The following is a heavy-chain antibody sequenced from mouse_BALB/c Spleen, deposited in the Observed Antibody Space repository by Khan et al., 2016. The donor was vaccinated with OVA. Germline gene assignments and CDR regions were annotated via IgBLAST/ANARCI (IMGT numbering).Heavy chain of an antibody. Sequence: VQLQQSGPGLVKPSQSLSLTCTVTGYSITSGYGWNWIRQFPGIKLEWMGYISYSGSTNYNPSLKSRISITRDTSKNQFFLQLNSVTTEDTATYYCARTARIKYWGQGTTLTVSS. D-gene: IGHD1-2*01. J-gene: IGHJ2*01. CDR1: GYSITSGYG. CDR3: ARTARIKY. V-gene: IGHV3-2*02. CDR2: ISYSGST.